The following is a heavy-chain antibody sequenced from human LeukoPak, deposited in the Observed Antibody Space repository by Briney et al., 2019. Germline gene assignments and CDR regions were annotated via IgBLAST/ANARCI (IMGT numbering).Heavy chain of an antibody. Sequence: QPGGSLRLSCAASGFTFSSYWMHWVRQAPGKGLVWVSRILSDGSSTNYADSVKGRFTVSRDNAQNTLYLQMNSLRAEDTAVYYCVRGYCSATSCYFSSSYSWFDPWGRGTLVTVSS. V-gene: IGHV3-74*01. CDR3: VRGYCSATSCYFSSSYSWFDP. J-gene: IGHJ5*02. CDR2: ILSDGSST. D-gene: IGHD2-2*01. CDR1: GFTFSSYW.